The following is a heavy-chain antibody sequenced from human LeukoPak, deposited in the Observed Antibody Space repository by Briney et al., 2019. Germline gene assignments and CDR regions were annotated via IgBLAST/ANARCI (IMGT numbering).Heavy chain of an antibody. CDR3: ARGPKRPPRIFKGSGGYYYAFDY. D-gene: IGHD3-22*01. J-gene: IGHJ4*02. CDR2: MNPNSGNT. Sequence: ASVKVSCKASGYTFTSYDINWVRQATGQGLEWMGWMNPNSGNTGYAQKFQGRVTMTRNTSISTAYMELSSLRSEDTAVYYCARGPKRPPRIFKGSGGYYYAFDYWGQGTLVTVSS. V-gene: IGHV1-8*01. CDR1: GYTFTSYD.